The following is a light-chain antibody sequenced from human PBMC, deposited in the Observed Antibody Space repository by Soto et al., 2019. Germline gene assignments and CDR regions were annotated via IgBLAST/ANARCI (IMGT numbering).Light chain of an antibody. CDR2: DAS. CDR3: QQRSSWPWT. J-gene: IGKJ1*01. Sequence: EIVLTQSPATLSLSPGERATLSCKASQSVRNQLAWDQQKPGQAPRLLIYDASNRATGIAGRFSGSGSGTDFTLTISSLEPEDFAVYYCQQRSSWPWTFGQGTKVEIK. V-gene: IGKV3-11*01. CDR1: QSVRNQ.